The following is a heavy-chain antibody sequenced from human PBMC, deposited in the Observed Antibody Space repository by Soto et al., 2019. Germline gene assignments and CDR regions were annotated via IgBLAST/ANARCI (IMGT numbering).Heavy chain of an antibody. D-gene: IGHD6-13*01. CDR1: GGSFIGYY. J-gene: IGHJ4*02. V-gene: IGHV4-34*01. CDR3: ARGWPYSSSWYFDY. CDR2: IKHSGRT. Sequence: SETLSLTCAVYGGSFIGYYWSWTRHPPGKGLEWIGEIKHSGRTNYNPSLKSRVTISVDTSKNQFSLKLSSVTAADTAVYYCARGWPYSSSWYFDYWGQGPLVTVSS.